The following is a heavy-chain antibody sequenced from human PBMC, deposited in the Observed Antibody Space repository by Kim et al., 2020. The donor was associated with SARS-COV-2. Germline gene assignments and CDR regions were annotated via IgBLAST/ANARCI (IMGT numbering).Heavy chain of an antibody. Sequence: GGSLRLSCAASGFTFSSYAMHWVRQAPGKGLEWVAVISYDGSNKYYADSVKGRFTISRDNSKNTLYLQMNSLRAEDTAAYYCARAEDDYVWGSYRPIDY. CDR1: GFTFSSYA. V-gene: IGHV3-30-3*01. CDR3: ARAEDDYVWGSYRPIDY. J-gene: IGHJ4*01. D-gene: IGHD3-16*02. CDR2: ISYDGSNK.